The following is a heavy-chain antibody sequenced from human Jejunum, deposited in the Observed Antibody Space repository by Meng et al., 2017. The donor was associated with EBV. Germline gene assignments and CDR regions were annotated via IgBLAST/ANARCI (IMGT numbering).Heavy chain of an antibody. CDR1: GDSIISTDTW. J-gene: IGHJ4*02. V-gene: IGHV4-4*02. D-gene: IGHD3-16*01. CDR2: IFHAGNT. CDR3: ARGSHYTWDV. Sequence: GQLKESGPGLVKPSGTLSLTCGVSGDSIISTDTWWSWVRQPPGKGLEWIGEIFHAGNTNYNPSLKSQVTMSVDTSKNQFSLNLSSVTAADSAVYYCARGSHYTWDVWGQGTLVTVSS.